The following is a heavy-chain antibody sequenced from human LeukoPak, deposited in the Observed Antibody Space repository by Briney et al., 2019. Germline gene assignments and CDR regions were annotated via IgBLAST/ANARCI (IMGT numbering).Heavy chain of an antibody. Sequence: GESLKISCKGFGYSFTSYWIGWVRQMPGKGLEGMGIIYPGDSDTRYNPSFQGQVTISADKSISTAYLLWSSLKASDTAMYYCARLHTEGLGDAFDIWGQGTMVTVSS. CDR2: IYPGDSDT. D-gene: IGHD3-16*01. V-gene: IGHV5-51*01. J-gene: IGHJ3*02. CDR3: ARLHTEGLGDAFDI. CDR1: GYSFTSYW.